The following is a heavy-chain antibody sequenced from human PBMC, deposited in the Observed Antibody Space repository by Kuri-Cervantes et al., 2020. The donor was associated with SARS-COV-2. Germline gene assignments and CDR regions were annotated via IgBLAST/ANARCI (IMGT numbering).Heavy chain of an antibody. CDR3: ARDRSLVPADNWFDP. CDR1: GFTFSSYW. V-gene: IGHV3-74*01. CDR2: INSDGSST. J-gene: IGHJ5*02. Sequence: GGSLRLSCAASGFTFSSYWMHWVRQAPGKGLVWVSRINSDGSSTSYADSEKGRFTISRDNAKNTLYLQMNSLRAEDTAVYYCARDRSLVPADNWFDPWGQGTLVTVSS. D-gene: IGHD2-2*01.